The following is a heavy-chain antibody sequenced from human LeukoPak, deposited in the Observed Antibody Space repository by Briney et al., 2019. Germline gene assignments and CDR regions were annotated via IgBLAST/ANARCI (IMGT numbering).Heavy chain of an antibody. V-gene: IGHV4-4*07. CDR1: GGSIRSYY. D-gene: IGHD3-22*01. Sequence: PSETLSLTCTVSGGSIRSYYWSWIRQPAGKGLEWIGRVYTDRSTNYNPSLKSRVTLSVDTSKNQFSLKLTSVTAADTAVYYCARGGLTGYYEPRFDNWGQGTLVTVSS. CDR2: VYTDRST. J-gene: IGHJ4*02. CDR3: ARGGLTGYYEPRFDN.